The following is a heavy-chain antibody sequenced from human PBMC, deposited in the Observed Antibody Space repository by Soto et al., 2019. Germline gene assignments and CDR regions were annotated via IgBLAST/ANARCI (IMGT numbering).Heavy chain of an antibody. V-gene: IGHV1-8*01. J-gene: IGHJ4*02. D-gene: IGHD5-18*01. CDR1: GYTFTSYD. Sequence: GASVKVSCKASGYTFTSYDINWVRQATGQGLEWMGWMNPNSGNTGYAQKFQGRVTMTMNTSISTAYMELSSLRSEDTAVYYCARVLQYSYGPRYYFDYWGQGTLVTVSS. CDR2: MNPNSGNT. CDR3: ARVLQYSYGPRYYFDY.